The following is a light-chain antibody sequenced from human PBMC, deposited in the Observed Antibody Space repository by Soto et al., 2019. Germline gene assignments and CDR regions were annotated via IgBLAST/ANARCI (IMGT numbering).Light chain of an antibody. V-gene: IGKV2-28*01. CDR1: PSLLHSNGYNY. J-gene: IGKJ1*01. Sequence: DRVMTQSPVSLPVTPGEPASISCRSSPSLLHSNGYNYLECYLQKPGQSPQLLISLGSNRASGVPDRFSGSGSGTDFTLKICRVAAEDVGVYYCMQALQTPRTFGQGTKVEIK. CDR3: MQALQTPRT. CDR2: LGS.